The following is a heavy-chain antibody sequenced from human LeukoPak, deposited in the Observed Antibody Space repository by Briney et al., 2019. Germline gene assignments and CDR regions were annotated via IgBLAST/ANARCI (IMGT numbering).Heavy chain of an antibody. V-gene: IGHV1-46*01. D-gene: IGHD5-12*01. CDR1: GYTFTSYY. J-gene: IGHJ4*02. CDR3: ARDIGSGYYNFDY. Sequence: ASCQSSGYTFTSYYLHWVRLSPGHCFPFMGTINLSGDRTSYAQKIQGRVTMTRDTSTSTVYMELSSLTSEDTAVYYCARDIGSGYYNFDYWGQGTLVTVSS. CDR2: INLSGDRT.